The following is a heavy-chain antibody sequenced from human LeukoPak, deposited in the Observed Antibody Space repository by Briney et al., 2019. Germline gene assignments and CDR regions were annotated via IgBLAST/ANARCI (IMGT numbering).Heavy chain of an antibody. CDR1: GFTFSGYG. J-gene: IGHJ4*02. Sequence: GRSLRLSCAASGFTFSGYGMHWVRQAPGKGLEWVAVTSYDGSNKYYRDSVRGRFTISRDNSKNTLYLQMNSLRAEDTAVYYCAKGGESSGYYGGPDYWGQGTPITVSS. V-gene: IGHV3-30*18. D-gene: IGHD3-22*01. CDR2: TSYDGSNK. CDR3: AKGGESSGYYGGPDY.